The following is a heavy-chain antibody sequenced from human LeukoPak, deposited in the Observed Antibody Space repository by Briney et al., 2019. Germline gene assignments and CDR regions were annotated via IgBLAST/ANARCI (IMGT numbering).Heavy chain of an antibody. Sequence: SQTLSLTCATSGDIVSSNSSWNWIRQSPSRGLEWLGRTYYRSKWYNDYVVSVKSRININPDTSKNQFSLQLNSVTPEDTAVYYCARGGQGDGYSADEAFDLWGQGTMVTVS. J-gene: IGHJ3*01. D-gene: IGHD5-18*01. CDR3: ARGGQGDGYSADEAFDL. CDR2: TYYRSKWYN. V-gene: IGHV6-1*01. CDR1: GDIVSSNSS.